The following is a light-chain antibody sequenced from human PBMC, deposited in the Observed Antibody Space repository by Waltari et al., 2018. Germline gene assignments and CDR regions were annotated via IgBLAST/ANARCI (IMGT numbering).Light chain of an antibody. V-gene: IGKV4-1*01. CDR3: QQYYSRRT. Sequence: DIVMTQSPESLAVSLGERATINCKSSQSLLYYSNDKNYLAWYQQKPGQPPKLLIYWAATRQSGVPDRFSVSGSGTDFTLTISSLQAEDVAVYYCQQYYSRRTFGQGTKVEIK. CDR1: QSLLYYSNDKNY. J-gene: IGKJ1*01. CDR2: WAA.